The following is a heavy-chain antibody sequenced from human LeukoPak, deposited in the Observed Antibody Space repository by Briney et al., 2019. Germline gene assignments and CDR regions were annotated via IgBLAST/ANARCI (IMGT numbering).Heavy chain of an antibody. V-gene: IGHV3-21*01. CDR2: ISSSSSYI. CDR1: GFTLSNYS. J-gene: IGHJ4*02. D-gene: IGHD6-19*01. Sequence: TGGSLRLSCAASGFTLSNYSMNWVRQAPGKRLEWVAFISSSSSYIFYADSLKGRFTISRDNAKNSLYLQMNSLRADDTAVYYCAKDPVAVAGTDYWGQGTLVTVSS. CDR3: AKDPVAVAGTDY.